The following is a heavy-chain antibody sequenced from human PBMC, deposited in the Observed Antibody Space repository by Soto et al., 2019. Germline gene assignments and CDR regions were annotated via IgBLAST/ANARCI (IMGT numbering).Heavy chain of an antibody. CDR3: ARDGTLYDSSGYYYLY. J-gene: IGHJ4*02. Sequence: SVKVSCKASGGTFSRYAISWVRQAPGQGLEWMGGIIPLFGKANYAQKFQGRVTITADESTSTAYMELSSLRSEDTAVYYCARDGTLYDSSGYYYLYWGQGTLVTVS. CDR2: IIPLFGKA. D-gene: IGHD3-22*01. V-gene: IGHV1-69*13. CDR1: GGTFSRYA.